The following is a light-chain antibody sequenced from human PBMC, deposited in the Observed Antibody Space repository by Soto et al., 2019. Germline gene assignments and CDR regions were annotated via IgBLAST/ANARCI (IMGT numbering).Light chain of an antibody. CDR1: SSDVGGYNY. CDR3: CSYAGSYTLYV. CDR2: DVS. J-gene: IGLJ1*01. V-gene: IGLV2-11*01. Sequence: QSALTQPRSVSGSPGQSVTISCTGTSSDVGGYNYVSWYQQHSGKAPKLMIYDVSKRPSGVPDRFSSSKSGNTASLNISGLQAEDEADYSCCSYAGSYTLYVFGTGTKLTVL.